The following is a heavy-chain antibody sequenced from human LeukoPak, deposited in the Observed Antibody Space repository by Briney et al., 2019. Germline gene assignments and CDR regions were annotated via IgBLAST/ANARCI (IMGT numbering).Heavy chain of an antibody. CDR2: INSDGSIT. Sequence: GGSLRLSCAASGFTFTTYWMHWVRQAPGKGLVWVSHINSDGSITSYADSVKGRFTISRDNAKNTLYLQMNSLRAEDTAVYYCARDAVVTANAVWGQGTTVTVSS. J-gene: IGHJ6*02. V-gene: IGHV3-74*01. D-gene: IGHD5-18*01. CDR3: ARDAVVTANAV. CDR1: GFTFTTYW.